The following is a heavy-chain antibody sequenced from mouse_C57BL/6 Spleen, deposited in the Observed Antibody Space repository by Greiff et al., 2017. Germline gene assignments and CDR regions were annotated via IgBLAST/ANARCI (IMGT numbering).Heavy chain of an antibody. D-gene: IGHD1-1*01. J-gene: IGHJ2*01. CDR1: GYTFTSYW. Sequence: VQLQQSGAELAKPGASVKLSCKASGYTFTSYWMHWVKQRPGQGLEWIGYINPSSGYTKYNQKFKDKATLTADKSSSTAYMQLSSLTYEDSAVYYCTRGGITTVVATDCWGQGTTLTVSS. CDR3: TRGGITTVVATDC. CDR2: INPSSGYT. V-gene: IGHV1-7*01.